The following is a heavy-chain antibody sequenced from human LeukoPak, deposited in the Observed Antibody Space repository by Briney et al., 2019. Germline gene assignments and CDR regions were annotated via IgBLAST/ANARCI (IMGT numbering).Heavy chain of an antibody. CDR2: ISWNSGSI. CDR3: AKFGGSGIVGATGAFDI. J-gene: IGHJ3*02. V-gene: IGHV3-9*03. CDR1: GFTFDDYA. Sequence: QTGGSLRLSCAASGFTFDDYAMHWVRQAPGKGLEWVSGISWNSGSIGYADSVKGRFTISRDNAKNSLYLQMNSLRAEDMALYYCAKFGGSGIVGATGAFDIWGQGTMVTVSS. D-gene: IGHD1-26*01.